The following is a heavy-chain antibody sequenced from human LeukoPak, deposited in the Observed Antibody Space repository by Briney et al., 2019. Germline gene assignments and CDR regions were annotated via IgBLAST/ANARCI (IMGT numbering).Heavy chain of an antibody. CDR1: GYTFTSYY. CDR2: INPSGGST. Sequence: GASVKVSCKASGYTFTSYYMHWVRQAPGQGLEWMGIINPSGGSTSYAQKFQGRVTMTRDMSTSTVYMELSSLRSEDTAVYYCARDNAPGYDSSGYYYYFDYWGQGTLVTVSS. CDR3: ARDNAPGYDSSGYYYYFDY. D-gene: IGHD3-22*01. V-gene: IGHV1-46*01. J-gene: IGHJ4*02.